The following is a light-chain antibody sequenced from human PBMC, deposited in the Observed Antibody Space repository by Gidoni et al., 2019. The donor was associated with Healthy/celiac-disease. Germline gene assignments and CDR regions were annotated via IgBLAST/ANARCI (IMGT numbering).Light chain of an antibody. Sequence: DIQMTQSPSSLSASVGDRVTITCRARQSISSYLNWYQQKPGKAPKRLIYAASSLHSGVPSRFSGSGSGTDFTLTISSLQPEDFATYYCQQSYSTRRTFGQGTKVEIK. CDR1: QSISSY. J-gene: IGKJ1*01. CDR3: QQSYSTRRT. CDR2: AAS. V-gene: IGKV1-39*01.